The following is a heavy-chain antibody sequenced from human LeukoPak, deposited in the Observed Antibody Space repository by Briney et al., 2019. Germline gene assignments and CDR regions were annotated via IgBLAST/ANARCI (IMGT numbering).Heavy chain of an antibody. D-gene: IGHD6-19*01. V-gene: IGHV3-48*01. CDR2: ISSSSSTI. J-gene: IGHJ6*02. CDR3: ARDQWLPYYYYYGMDV. CDR1: GFTFSSYS. Sequence: GGSLRLSCAASGFTFSSYSMNWVRQAPGKGLEWVSYISSSSSTIYYADSVKGRFTISRDNAKNSLYLQMNSLRAEDTAVYYCARDQWLPYYYYYGMDVWGQGTTVTVSS.